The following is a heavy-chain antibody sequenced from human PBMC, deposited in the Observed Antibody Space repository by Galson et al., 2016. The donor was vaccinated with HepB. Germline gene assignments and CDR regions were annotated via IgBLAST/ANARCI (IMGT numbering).Heavy chain of an antibody. CDR3: AKGYRFRYNWNAFDY. CDR2: ISYDGSNK. J-gene: IGHJ4*02. D-gene: IGHD1-20*01. V-gene: IGHV3-30*18. Sequence: SLRLSCAASGFTFSSYGMHWVRQAPGKGLEWVAGISYDGSNKYYAASVKGRYTISRDNSKNTLYLQMNSLRAEDTAVYYCAKGYRFRYNWNAFDYWGQGTLVTVSS. CDR1: GFTFSSYG.